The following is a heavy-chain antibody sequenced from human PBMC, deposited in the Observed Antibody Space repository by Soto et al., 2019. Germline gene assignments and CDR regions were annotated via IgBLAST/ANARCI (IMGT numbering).Heavy chain of an antibody. CDR1: GYIFNHYG. CDR3: AREGGSSTYYPLELDF. V-gene: IGHV1-18*01. D-gene: IGHD6-13*01. Sequence: QVQLVQSAAEVRRPGASVKVSCRTSGYIFNHYGINWVRQAPGQGLEWVGWLAPFNGKTSSLQSLQDRISMTIDTSARTAYLEVRSLTSDDTGVYFCAREGGSSTYYPLELDFWGQGTLVTVSS. CDR2: LAPFNGKT. J-gene: IGHJ4*02.